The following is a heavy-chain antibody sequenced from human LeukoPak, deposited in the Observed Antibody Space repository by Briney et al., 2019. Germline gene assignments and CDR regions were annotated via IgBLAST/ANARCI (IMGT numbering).Heavy chain of an antibody. CDR2: MYYRGST. CDR3: ARHAHYDILTGLFDR. Sequence: SETLSLTCTVSGGSISSSNYYWGWIRQPPGKGLEWIGSMYYRGSTYYNAPLKSRVTISVDTSKNQFSLRLSSVTAADTAIYYCARHAHYDILTGLFDRWGQGTLVTVSS. J-gene: IGHJ5*02. D-gene: IGHD3-9*01. CDR1: GGSISSSNYY. V-gene: IGHV4-39*01.